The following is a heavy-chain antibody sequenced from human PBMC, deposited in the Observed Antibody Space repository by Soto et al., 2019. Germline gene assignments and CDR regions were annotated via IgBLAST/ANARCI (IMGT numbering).Heavy chain of an antibody. CDR3: ARRAPDGTGYHYFDY. D-gene: IGHD3-22*01. CDR2: ISYSGRT. V-gene: IGHV4-39*01. Sequence: SETLSLTCSVSGGSINNRTYYWGWIRQPPGKGLEWIGSISYSGRTYDNPSLKSRVTISSDTSNNQFSLKVSSVTAADTAVYFCARRAPDGTGYHYFDYWGQGALVTVSS. CDR1: GGSINNRTYY. J-gene: IGHJ4*02.